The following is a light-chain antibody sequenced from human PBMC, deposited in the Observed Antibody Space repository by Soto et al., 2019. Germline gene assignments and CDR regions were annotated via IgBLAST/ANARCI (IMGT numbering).Light chain of an antibody. CDR3: CSYAGSSTPLI. Sequence: QSVLTQPASVSGSPGQSITNSCTGTSSDVGNYNLVSWYQQHPGKAPKLMIYEVSKRPSGVSNRFSGSKSGNTASLTISGLQAEDEADYYCCSYAGSSTPLIFGTGTKVTVL. V-gene: IGLV2-23*02. CDR1: SSDVGNYNL. CDR2: EVS. J-gene: IGLJ1*01.